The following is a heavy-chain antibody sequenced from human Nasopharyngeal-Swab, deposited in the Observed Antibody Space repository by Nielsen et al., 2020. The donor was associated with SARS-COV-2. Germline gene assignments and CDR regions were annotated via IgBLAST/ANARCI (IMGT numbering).Heavy chain of an antibody. CDR3: ARKRRGYYYYGMDV. Sequence: SVKVSCKASGGTFSSYAISWVRQAPGQGLEWMGGIIPIFGTANYAQKFQGRVTITADESTSTAYMELSSLRSVDTAVYYCARKRRGYYYYGMDVWGQGTTVTVSS. CDR1: GGTFSSYA. D-gene: IGHD3-10*01. V-gene: IGHV1-69*13. CDR2: IIPIFGTA. J-gene: IGHJ6*02.